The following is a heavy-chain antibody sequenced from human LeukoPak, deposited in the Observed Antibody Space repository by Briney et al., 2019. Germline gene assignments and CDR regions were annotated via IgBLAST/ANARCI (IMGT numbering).Heavy chain of an antibody. J-gene: IGHJ6*02. Sequence: SETLSLTCTVSGGSISGYYWSWIRQPPGKGLEWIGYIFYSGSTTYNPSLKSRVTISQATSKTQVSLMLSSVTAADTAVYYCARALQNYYYGMDVWGQGTSVTVSS. CDR1: GGSISGYY. V-gene: IGHV4-59*01. CDR2: IFYSGST. CDR3: ARALQNYYYGMDV.